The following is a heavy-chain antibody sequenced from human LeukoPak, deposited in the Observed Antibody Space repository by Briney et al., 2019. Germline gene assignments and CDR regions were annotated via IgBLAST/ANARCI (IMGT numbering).Heavy chain of an antibody. J-gene: IGHJ4*02. Sequence: SETLSLTCTVSGGSISSGDYYWSWIRQPPGKGLEWIGYIYYSGSTYYNPSLKSRVTISVDTSKNQLSLKLSSVTAADTAVYYCARVGYYYDSSGYYYRYYFDYWGQGTLVTVSS. CDR3: ARVGYYYDSSGYYYRYYFDY. CDR1: GGSISSGDYY. V-gene: IGHV4-30-4*01. CDR2: IYYSGST. D-gene: IGHD3-22*01.